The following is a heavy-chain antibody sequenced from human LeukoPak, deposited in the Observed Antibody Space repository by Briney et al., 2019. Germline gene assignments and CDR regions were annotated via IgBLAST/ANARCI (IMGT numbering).Heavy chain of an antibody. CDR1: GFTFTSSA. CDR2: IVVGSGNT. CDR3: AADLQVVVPAADL. J-gene: IGHJ4*02. Sequence: SVKVSCKASGFTFTSSAMQWVRQARGQRLEWIGWIVVGSGNTNYAQKFQERVTITRDMSTSTAYMELSSLRSEDTAVYYCAADLQVVVPAADLWGQGTLVTVSS. D-gene: IGHD2-2*01. V-gene: IGHV1-58*02.